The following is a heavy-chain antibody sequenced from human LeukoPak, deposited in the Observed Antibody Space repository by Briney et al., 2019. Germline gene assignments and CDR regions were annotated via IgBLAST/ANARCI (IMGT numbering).Heavy chain of an antibody. Sequence: KPSETLSLTCTVSGDSISSYYWSWIRQPPGKGLEWIGYIYYSGSTNYNPSLKSRVTISVDTSKNQFSLKLSSVTAADTAVYYCARLTSADAFDIWGQGTMVTVSS. CDR1: GDSISSYY. V-gene: IGHV4-59*01. CDR2: IYYSGST. D-gene: IGHD3-16*01. CDR3: ARLTSADAFDI. J-gene: IGHJ3*02.